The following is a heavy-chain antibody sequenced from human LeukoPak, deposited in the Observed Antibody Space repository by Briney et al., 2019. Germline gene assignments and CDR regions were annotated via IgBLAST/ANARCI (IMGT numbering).Heavy chain of an antibody. J-gene: IGHJ6*03. Sequence: ASVKVSCKASGYTFTSYGISWVRQAPGQGLEWMGWISAYNGNTNYAQKLQGRVTMTTDTSTSTAYMELRSLRSDDTAVYYCARSELYYYGSGSYLDYYMDVWGKGTTVTVSS. D-gene: IGHD3-10*01. V-gene: IGHV1-18*01. CDR3: ARSELYYYGSGSYLDYYMDV. CDR1: GYTFTSYG. CDR2: ISAYNGNT.